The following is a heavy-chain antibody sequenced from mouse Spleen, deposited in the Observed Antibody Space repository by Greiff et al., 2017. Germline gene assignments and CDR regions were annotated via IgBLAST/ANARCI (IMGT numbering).Heavy chain of an antibody. CDR2: ISYSGST. Sequence: VQLQQPGPSLVKPSQTLSLTCSVTGDSITSGYWNWIRKFPGNKLEYMGYISYSGSTYYNPSLKSRISITRDTSKNQYYLQLNSVTTEDTATYYCARYTVVATRYAMDYWGQGTSVTVSS. D-gene: IGHD1-1*01. J-gene: IGHJ4*01. V-gene: IGHV3-8*02. CDR3: ARYTVVATRYAMDY. CDR1: GDSITSGY.